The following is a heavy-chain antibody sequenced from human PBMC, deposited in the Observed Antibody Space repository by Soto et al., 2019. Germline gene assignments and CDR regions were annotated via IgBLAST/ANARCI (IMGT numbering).Heavy chain of an antibody. V-gene: IGHV4-34*01. CDR3: ARGYGANYYYYYMDV. Sequence: SETLCLTCAVYGGSFSGYYWSWIRQPPGKGLEWIGEINHSGSTNYNPSLKSRVTISVDTSKNQFSLKLSSVTAADTAVYYCARGYGANYYYYYMDVWGKGTTVTVSS. J-gene: IGHJ6*03. D-gene: IGHD4-17*01. CDR1: GGSFSGYY. CDR2: INHSGST.